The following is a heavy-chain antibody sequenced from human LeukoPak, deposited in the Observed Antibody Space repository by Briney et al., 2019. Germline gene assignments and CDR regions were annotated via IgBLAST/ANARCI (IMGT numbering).Heavy chain of an antibody. J-gene: IGHJ5*02. Sequence: ASVKVSCKASGYTFTGYYMHWVRQAPGQGLEWMGWINPNSGGTNYAQTFQGRVTMTRDTSISTAYMELSRLRSDDTAVYYCARDFDVDTAMETKYNWFDPWGQGTLVTVSS. CDR2: INPNSGGT. CDR3: ARDFDVDTAMETKYNWFDP. D-gene: IGHD5-18*01. CDR1: GYTFTGYY. V-gene: IGHV1-2*02.